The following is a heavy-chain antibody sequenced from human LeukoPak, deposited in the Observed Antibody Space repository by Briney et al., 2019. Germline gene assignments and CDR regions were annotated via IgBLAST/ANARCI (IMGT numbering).Heavy chain of an antibody. Sequence: SETLSLTCAVYGGSFSGYYWSWIRQPPGKGLEWIGEINHSGSTNYNPSLKSRVTISVDASKNQFSLKLSSVTAADTAVYYCARSIPMGAWGQGTLVTVSS. CDR2: INHSGST. CDR3: ARSIPMGA. J-gene: IGHJ4*02. D-gene: IGHD1-26*01. CDR1: GGSFSGYY. V-gene: IGHV4-34*01.